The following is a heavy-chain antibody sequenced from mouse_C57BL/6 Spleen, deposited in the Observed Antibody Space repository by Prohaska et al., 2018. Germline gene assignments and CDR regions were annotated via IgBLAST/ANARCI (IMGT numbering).Heavy chain of an antibody. CDR3: MAYRIYCYFDV. CDR1: GFTFSGFW. J-gene: IGHJ1*03. CDR2: INSDGSAI. V-gene: IGHV11-2*01. Sequence: EVQLLETGGGLVQPGESRGLSCEGSGFTFSGFWMRWVRQTPGKTLEWIGDINSDGSAINYAPSIKDRFTIFRDNDKSTLYLQMSNVRSEEPPRYIFMAYRIYCYFDVRATRASVTVS.